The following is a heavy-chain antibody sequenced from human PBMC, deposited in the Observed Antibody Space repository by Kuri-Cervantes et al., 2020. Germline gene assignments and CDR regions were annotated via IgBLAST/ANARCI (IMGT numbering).Heavy chain of an antibody. Sequence: ASVKVSCKASGYTFNSFDINWVRQATGQGLEYLGWMNADDGHTGYAQKFQGRVTMTRDTSTNTAFMELSSLTSEDTAVYYCAREYRDYGPAWFDPWGQGTLVTVSS. J-gene: IGHJ5*02. V-gene: IGHV1-8*01. CDR1: GYTFNSFD. CDR2: MNADDGHT. D-gene: IGHD4-17*01. CDR3: AREYRDYGPAWFDP.